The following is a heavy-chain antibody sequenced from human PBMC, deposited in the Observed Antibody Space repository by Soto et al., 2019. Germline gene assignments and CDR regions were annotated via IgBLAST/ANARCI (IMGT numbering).Heavy chain of an antibody. Sequence: ASLKVSCKASGHTFTSYGISWVRRAPGQGLEWMGWISAYNGNTNYAQKLQGRVTMTTDTSTSTAYMELRSLRSDDTAVYYCARDPPLYCTNGVCYPPGGYYYYGMDVWGQGTTVTVSS. D-gene: IGHD2-8*01. CDR3: ARDPPLYCTNGVCYPPGGYYYYGMDV. V-gene: IGHV1-18*01. CDR1: GHTFTSYG. CDR2: ISAYNGNT. J-gene: IGHJ6*02.